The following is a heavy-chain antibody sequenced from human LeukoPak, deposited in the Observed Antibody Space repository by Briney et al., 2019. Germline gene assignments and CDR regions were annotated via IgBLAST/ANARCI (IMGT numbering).Heavy chain of an antibody. CDR1: GYTLTELS. CDR2: IRYDGSNK. Sequence: SCKVSGYTLTELSMHWVRQAPGKGLEWVAFIRYDGSNKYYADSVKGRFTISRDNSKNTLYLQMNSLRAEDTAVYYCAKDRIAARHIIDYWGQGTLVTVSS. CDR3: AKDRIAARHIIDY. V-gene: IGHV3-30*02. J-gene: IGHJ4*02. D-gene: IGHD6-6*01.